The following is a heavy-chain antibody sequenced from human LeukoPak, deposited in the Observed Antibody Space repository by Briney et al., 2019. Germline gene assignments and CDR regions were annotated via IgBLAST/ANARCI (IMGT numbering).Heavy chain of an antibody. V-gene: IGHV3-66*01. J-gene: IGHJ4*02. Sequence: GGSLRLSCAASGFTVSSNYMSWVRQAPGKGLEWVSVIYSGGSTYYADSVKGRFTISRDNSKNTLYLQMNSLRVEDTAVYFCARDPGAFPYFFDCWGQGTLVTVSS. CDR1: GFTVSSNY. CDR2: IYSGGST. CDR3: ARDPGAFPYFFDC. D-gene: IGHD4/OR15-4a*01.